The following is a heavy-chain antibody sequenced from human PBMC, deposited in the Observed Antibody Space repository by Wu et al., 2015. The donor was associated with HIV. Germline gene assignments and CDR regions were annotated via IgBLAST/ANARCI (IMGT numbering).Heavy chain of an antibody. V-gene: IGHV1-69*05. CDR1: GGSFNNFA. J-gene: IGHJ4*02. Sequence: QVHLVQFGGEVKQPGSSVKVSCKSSGGSFNNFAISWVRQAPGQGLEWLGGLTLIFGTSIYAQNFQGRVSITTGESKGIAYMDLTSLRSEDTAVYYCARGYFYDGGYFFDSWGQGTLVTVSS. CDR3: ARGYFYDGGYFFDS. D-gene: IGHD2-15*01. CDR2: LTLIFGTS.